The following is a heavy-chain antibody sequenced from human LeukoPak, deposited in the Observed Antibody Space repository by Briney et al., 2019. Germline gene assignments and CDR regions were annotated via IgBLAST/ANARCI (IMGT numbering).Heavy chain of an antibody. V-gene: IGHV3-15*01. CDR1: GFTVTHAW. CDR2: IKGNADGGTV. J-gene: IGHJ4*02. CDR3: TTVPSAREDY. Sequence: GGSLRLSCAVSGFTVTHAWMTWVRQVPGKGLEWIGRIKGNADGGTVDYAASVKGRFTLSRDDSVDTLYLQMDSLNTGDSGVYYCTTVPSAREDYWGQGTLVTVSS. D-gene: IGHD1-26*01.